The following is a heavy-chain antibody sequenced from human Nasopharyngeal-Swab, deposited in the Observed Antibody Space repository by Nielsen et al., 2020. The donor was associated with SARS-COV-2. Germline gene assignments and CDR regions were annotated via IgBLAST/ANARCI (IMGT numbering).Heavy chain of an antibody. J-gene: IGHJ4*02. CDR2: ISSSSSYI. V-gene: IGHV3-21*01. CDR1: GFTFSSYS. CDR3: ATAFGVTMISPCNY. D-gene: IGHD3-22*01. Sequence: GESLKISCAASGFTFSSYSMNWVRQAPGKGLEWVPSISSSSSYIYYADSVKGRFTISRDNAKNSLYLQMNSLRAEDTAVYYCATAFGVTMISPCNYWGQGTLVTVSS.